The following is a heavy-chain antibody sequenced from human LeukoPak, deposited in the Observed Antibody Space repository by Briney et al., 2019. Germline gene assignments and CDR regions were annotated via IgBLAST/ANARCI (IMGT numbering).Heavy chain of an antibody. Sequence: GRSLRLSCATSGFTFSSCGIHWVRQAPGKGLEWVALMSSDGRNNYYADSVKGRFTISRDNSKDTLYLQMNSLRAEDTAVYYCARERDYYDSSGYYYYYYGMDVWGQGTTVTVSS. CDR2: MSSDGRNN. CDR3: ARERDYYDSSGYYYYYYGMDV. CDR1: GFTFSSCG. V-gene: IGHV3-30*04. J-gene: IGHJ6*02. D-gene: IGHD3-22*01.